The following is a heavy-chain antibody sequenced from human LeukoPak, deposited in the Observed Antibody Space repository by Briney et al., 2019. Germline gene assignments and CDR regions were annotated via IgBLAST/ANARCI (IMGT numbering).Heavy chain of an antibody. V-gene: IGHV3-48*04. CDR3: VRDWGY. CDR1: GFTSSNYR. J-gene: IGHJ4*02. CDR2: ITNTSSNI. D-gene: IGHD3-22*01. Sequence: GGSLRLSCAASGFTSSNYRMTWVRQAPGRGLEWVSTITNTSSNIYYADSVKGRFTISRDNARNSLFLQMNSLRAEDTAVYFCVRDWGYWGQGTLVTVSS.